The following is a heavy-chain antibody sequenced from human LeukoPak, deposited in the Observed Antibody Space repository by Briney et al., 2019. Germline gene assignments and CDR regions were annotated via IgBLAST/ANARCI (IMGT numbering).Heavy chain of an antibody. CDR1: GFTFSSYG. D-gene: IGHD6-19*01. CDR3: ARTSGCYDY. J-gene: IGHJ4*02. V-gene: IGHV3-64*01. Sequence: GGSLRLSCAASGFTFSSYGMHWVRQAPGKGLEYVSSISSNGGSTYYASSVKGRFTISRDNSKNTPYLQMGSLRPEDMAVYYCARTSGCYDYWGQGTLVTVSS. CDR2: ISSNGGST.